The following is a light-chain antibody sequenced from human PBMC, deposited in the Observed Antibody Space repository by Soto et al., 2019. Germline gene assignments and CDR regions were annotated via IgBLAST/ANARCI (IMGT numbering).Light chain of an antibody. V-gene: IGKV3-20*01. Sequence: EIVLTQSPCTLSLSPGERATLSCRASQSVSSSYLAWYQQKPGQAPRLLIYGAYNRATGIPDRFSGSGSVRDITLTISRLEPEDFSLYYCQQYGGSPPWTFGQGTKVDIK. CDR2: GAY. CDR3: QQYGGSPPWT. J-gene: IGKJ1*01. CDR1: QSVSSSY.